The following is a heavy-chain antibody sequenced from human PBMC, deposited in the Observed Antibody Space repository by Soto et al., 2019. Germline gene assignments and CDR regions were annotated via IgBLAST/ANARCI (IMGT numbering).Heavy chain of an antibody. J-gene: IGHJ4*02. CDR1: GYTFTSYD. Sequence: ASVKVSCKASGYTFTSYDINWVRQATGQGLEWMGWMNPNSGNTGYAQKLQGRVTMTRNTSISTAYMELSSLRSEDTAVYYCARDPLYSSSWYVYWGQGTLVTVSS. CDR3: ARDPLYSSSWYVY. D-gene: IGHD6-13*01. CDR2: MNPNSGNT. V-gene: IGHV1-8*01.